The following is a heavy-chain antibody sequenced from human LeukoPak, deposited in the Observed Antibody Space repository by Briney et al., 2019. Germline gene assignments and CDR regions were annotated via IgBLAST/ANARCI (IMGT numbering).Heavy chain of an antibody. CDR3: ARDLGVLEWLATTDNWFDP. J-gene: IGHJ5*02. CDR2: INPNSGGT. V-gene: IGHV1-2*02. D-gene: IGHD3-3*01. CDR1: GYTFTGYY. Sequence: ASVKVSCKASGYTFTGYYMHWVRQAPGQGLEWMGWINPNSGGTNYAQKFQGRVTMARDTSISTAYMELSRLRSDDTAVYYCARDLGVLEWLATTDNWFDPWGQGTLVTVSS.